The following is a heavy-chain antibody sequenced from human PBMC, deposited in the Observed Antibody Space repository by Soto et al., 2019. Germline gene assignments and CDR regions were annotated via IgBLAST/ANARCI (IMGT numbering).Heavy chain of an antibody. D-gene: IGHD1-26*01. CDR1: GYSISSSNW. Sequence: PSETLSLTCAVSGYSISSSNWRGWIRQPPGKGLEWIGYIHYSGSDYYNPSLKSRVTMSVDTSKNQFSLKLTSVTAVDTAVYYCARNRADSIVGTTDPDAFDIWGQGTMVTVSS. J-gene: IGHJ3*02. CDR2: IHYSGSD. V-gene: IGHV4-28*01. CDR3: ARNRADSIVGTTDPDAFDI.